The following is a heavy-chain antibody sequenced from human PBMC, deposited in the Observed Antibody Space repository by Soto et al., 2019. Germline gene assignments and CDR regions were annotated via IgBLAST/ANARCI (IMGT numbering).Heavy chain of an antibody. CDR2: ISYDGSNK. D-gene: IGHD6-19*01. CDR3: ARGSQAVDAGLDY. Sequence: PGGSLRLSCAASGFTFSSYAMHWVRQAPGKGLEWVAVISYDGSNKYYADSVKGRFTISRDNSKNTLYLQMNSLRAEDMAVYYCARGSQAVDAGLDYWGQGTLVTVSS. J-gene: IGHJ4*02. V-gene: IGHV3-30-3*01. CDR1: GFTFSSYA.